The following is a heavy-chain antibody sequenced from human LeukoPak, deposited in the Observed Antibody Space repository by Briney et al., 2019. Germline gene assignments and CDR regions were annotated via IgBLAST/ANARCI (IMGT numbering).Heavy chain of an antibody. D-gene: IGHD6-19*01. J-gene: IGHJ6*03. CDR3: ARDLQQWLSESQRNDYMDV. V-gene: IGHV4-4*07. Sequence: PSETLSLTCTVSGGSISSYYLSWIRQPAGKGLEWIGRIYTSGSTNYNPSLKSRVTMSVDTSKNQFSLKLSSVTAADTAVYYCARDLQQWLSESQRNDYMDVWGKGTTVTVSS. CDR2: IYTSGST. CDR1: GGSISSYY.